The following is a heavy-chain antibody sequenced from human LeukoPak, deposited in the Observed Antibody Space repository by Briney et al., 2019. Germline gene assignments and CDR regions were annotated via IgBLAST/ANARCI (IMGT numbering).Heavy chain of an antibody. J-gene: IGHJ4*02. CDR2: IYHSGST. Sequence: SETLSLTCAVSGGSISSSNWWSWVRQPPGKGREWIGEIYHSGSTNYNPSLKSRVTISVDKSKNQFSLKLSSVTAADTAVYYCASNRYVDTAMVAYFDYWGQGTLVTVSS. CDR3: ASNRYVDTAMVAYFDY. V-gene: IGHV4-4*02. CDR1: GGSISSSNW. D-gene: IGHD5-18*01.